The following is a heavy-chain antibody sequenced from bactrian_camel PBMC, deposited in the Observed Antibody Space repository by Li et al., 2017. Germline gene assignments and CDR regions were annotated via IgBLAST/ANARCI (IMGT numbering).Heavy chain of an antibody. CDR3: AAGCTQDLRAKDFGY. V-gene: IGHV3S53*01. J-gene: IGHJ6*01. Sequence: VQLVESGGGSVQPGGSLRLSCTASGYHSPIYCMAWFRQAPGQEREWVASSNTDGIRTYTDSVQGRFAISRDNNAKNTVYLQMNYLKPGDSAMYYCAAGCTQDLRAKDFGYWDQGTQVTVS. CDR1: GYHSPIYC. CDR2: SNTDGIR. D-gene: IGHD1*01.